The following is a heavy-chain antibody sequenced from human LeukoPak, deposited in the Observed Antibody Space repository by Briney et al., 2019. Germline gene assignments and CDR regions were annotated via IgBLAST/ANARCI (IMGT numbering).Heavy chain of an antibody. V-gene: IGHV3-48*01. J-gene: IGHJ4*02. CDR2: ISSSSSTI. CDR1: GFTFSSYS. CDR3: ARRGGYYDSSGNSYYFDY. Sequence: GGSLRLSCAASGFTFSSYSMNWVRQAPGKGLEWVSYISSSSSTIYYADSVKGRFTISRDNAKNSLYLQMNSLRAEDTAVYYCARRGGYYDSSGNSYYFDYWGQGTLVTVSS. D-gene: IGHD3-22*01.